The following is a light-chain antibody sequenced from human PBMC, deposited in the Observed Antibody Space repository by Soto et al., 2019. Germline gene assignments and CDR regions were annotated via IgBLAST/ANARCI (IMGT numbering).Light chain of an antibody. CDR2: DAS. J-gene: IGKJ1*01. CDR3: LQHNSYPWT. Sequence: GDRVTITCRASQTITTWMAWYQQKPGKAPKLLVYDASTLESGVPSRFSGSGSGTEFALTISGRQPEDFATYYCLQHNSYPWTFGQGTKVDI. CDR1: QTITTW. V-gene: IGKV1-5*01.